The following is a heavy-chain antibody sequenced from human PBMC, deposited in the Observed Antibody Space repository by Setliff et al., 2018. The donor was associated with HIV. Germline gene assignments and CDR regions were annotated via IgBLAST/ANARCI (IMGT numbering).Heavy chain of an antibody. V-gene: IGHV1-18*01. CDR1: GYTFTSYG. CDR2: ISAYNGNT. J-gene: IGHJ3*02. CDR3: ARMIVLSASSPPNAFDI. D-gene: IGHD3-22*01. Sequence: ASVKVSCKASGYTFTSYGISWVRQAPGQGLEWMGWISAYNGNTNYAQKLQGRVTMTTDTSTSTAYMELRSLRSDDTAVYYCARMIVLSASSPPNAFDIWGQGTMVTVSS.